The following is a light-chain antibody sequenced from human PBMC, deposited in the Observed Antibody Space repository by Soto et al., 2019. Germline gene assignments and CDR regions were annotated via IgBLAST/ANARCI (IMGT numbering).Light chain of an antibody. Sequence: QSVLTQPPSVSGAPGQSVTISCTWSSANIGAVYDVHWYQQLPGTAPKLLIYGNSNRPSGVPDRFSGPKSGTSASLAITGLQAEDEADYYCQSYDSSLSGPYVFGTGTKVTVL. CDR1: SANIGAVYD. CDR2: GNS. CDR3: QSYDSSLSGPYV. V-gene: IGLV1-40*01. J-gene: IGLJ1*01.